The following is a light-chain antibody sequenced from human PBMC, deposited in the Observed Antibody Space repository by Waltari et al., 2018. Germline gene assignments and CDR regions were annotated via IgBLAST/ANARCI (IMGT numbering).Light chain of an antibody. J-gene: IGKJ2*01. CDR2: EAS. V-gene: IGKV1-5*03. CDR3: QQYHRFYT. Sequence: SVGDRVTITCRASESVDKWLAWYQQKPGKAPKLLIYEASNVQNGVPSRFSGSGYGIYFTLSISSLQPEDFATYYCQQYHRFYTFGQGTKLEIK. CDR1: ESVDKW.